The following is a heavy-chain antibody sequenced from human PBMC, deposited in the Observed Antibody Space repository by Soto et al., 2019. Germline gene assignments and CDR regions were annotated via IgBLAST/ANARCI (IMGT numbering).Heavy chain of an antibody. CDR2: ISSYNGDT. CDR3: ARGGWEFDP. CDR1: GYTFTRSG. J-gene: IGHJ5*02. Sequence: ASVKVSCKASGYTFTRSGISWARQAPGQGPEWMGWISSYNGDTNYAQTFQGRVTMTTDTSTSTAYMELRSLRSDDTAVYYCARGGWEFDPWGQGTLVTVSS. D-gene: IGHD1-26*01. V-gene: IGHV1-18*01.